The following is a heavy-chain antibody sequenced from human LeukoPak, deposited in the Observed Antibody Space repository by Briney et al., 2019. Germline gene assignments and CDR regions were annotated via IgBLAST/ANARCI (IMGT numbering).Heavy chain of an antibody. V-gene: IGHV4-59*01. CDR1: DDSITMYY. Sequence: TSETLSLTCTVSDDSITMYYWTWIRQPPGKGLEWIGYVDHTGSTKFNPSLNGRVSISRDTSKNFFSLRLRSVTAADTAVYFCARGRVSSSTWYSTYYYLLHGLLGQRDHGHRLL. D-gene: IGHD4-11*01. CDR3: ARGRVSSSTWYSTYYYLLHGL. CDR2: VDHTGST. J-gene: IGHJ6*03.